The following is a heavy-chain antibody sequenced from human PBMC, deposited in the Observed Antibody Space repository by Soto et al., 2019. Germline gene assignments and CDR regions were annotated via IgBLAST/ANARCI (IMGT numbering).Heavy chain of an antibody. Sequence: QMQLVESGGGVVQPGRSLRLSCAASGFTFSSYGMHWVRQAPGKGLEWVAVISYDGSNKYYADSVKGRFTISRDNSKNTLYLQMNSLRAEDTAVYYCAKPEGVRYYYGMDVWGQGTTVTVSS. CDR1: GFTFSSYG. CDR3: AKPEGVRYYYGMDV. CDR2: ISYDGSNK. D-gene: IGHD3-10*01. J-gene: IGHJ6*02. V-gene: IGHV3-30*18.